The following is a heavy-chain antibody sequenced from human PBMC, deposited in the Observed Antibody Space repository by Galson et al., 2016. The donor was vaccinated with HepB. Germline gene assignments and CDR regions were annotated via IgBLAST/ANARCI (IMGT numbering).Heavy chain of an antibody. CDR2: ITYDGTKK. V-gene: IGHV3-30-3*01. J-gene: IGHJ4*02. D-gene: IGHD6-13*01. CDR1: GFTFSIYT. CDR3: ARSSSSRFDFDD. Sequence: SLRLSCAASGFTFSIYTLHWVRQAPGKGLEWVAVITYDGTKKYYIDSVKGRFSISRDNSKNTVYLPRNSRGGDDTAGYFCARSSSSRFDFDDWGQGTRVGVSS.